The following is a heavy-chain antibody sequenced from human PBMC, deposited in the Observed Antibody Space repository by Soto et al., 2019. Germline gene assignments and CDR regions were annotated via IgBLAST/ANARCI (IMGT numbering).Heavy chain of an antibody. Sequence: PGGSVKLSCAASGFTFSSYAMSWVRQAPGKGLEWVSAISGSGGSTYYADSVKGRFTISRDNSKNTLYLQMNSLRAEDTAVYYCAKGRAYFDWLLLISGAFDIWGQGTMVTVSS. CDR2: ISGSGGST. V-gene: IGHV3-23*01. CDR3: AKGRAYFDWLLLISGAFDI. D-gene: IGHD3-9*01. J-gene: IGHJ3*02. CDR1: GFTFSSYA.